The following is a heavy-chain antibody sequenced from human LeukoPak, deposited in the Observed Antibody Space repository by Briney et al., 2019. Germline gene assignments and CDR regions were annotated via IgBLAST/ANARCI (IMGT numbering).Heavy chain of an antibody. CDR2: INHSGST. Sequence: PSETLSLTCAVYGGSFSGYYWSWIRQPPGKGLEWIGEINHSGSTNYNPSLKNRVTISVDTSKNQFSLKLSSVTAADTAVYYCARDLNDYSNYFDYWGQGTLVTVFS. D-gene: IGHD4-11*01. CDR1: GGSFSGYY. J-gene: IGHJ4*02. V-gene: IGHV4-34*01. CDR3: ARDLNDYSNYFDY.